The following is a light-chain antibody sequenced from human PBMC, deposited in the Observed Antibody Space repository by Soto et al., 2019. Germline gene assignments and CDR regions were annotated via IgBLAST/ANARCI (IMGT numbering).Light chain of an antibody. CDR1: QGISTF. J-gene: IGKJ5*01. Sequence: DIQLTQSPSFLSASVGDRVTITCRASQGISTFLAWYQLKPGKAPKLLIYAASTLQSGVPSRFSGSGSGTEFTLTISSLQPEDFASYYCQQLNSYPITFGQGTRVEIK. CDR2: AAS. V-gene: IGKV1-9*01. CDR3: QQLNSYPIT.